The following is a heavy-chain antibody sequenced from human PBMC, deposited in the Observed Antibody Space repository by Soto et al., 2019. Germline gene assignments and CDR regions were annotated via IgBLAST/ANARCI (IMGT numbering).Heavy chain of an antibody. J-gene: IGHJ6*02. Sequence: HPGGSLRLSCAASGFTFSGYAMSRVRQAPGQGLEWVSAISAYGGSTYYADSVKGRLTISRDNSNNMLYLEMISLRAEDTAIYYCAKDTTRGNYYGMDVWGQGTTVTVSS. CDR3: AKDTTRGNYYGMDV. D-gene: IGHD1-26*01. CDR2: ISAYGGST. CDR1: GFTFSGYA. V-gene: IGHV3-23*01.